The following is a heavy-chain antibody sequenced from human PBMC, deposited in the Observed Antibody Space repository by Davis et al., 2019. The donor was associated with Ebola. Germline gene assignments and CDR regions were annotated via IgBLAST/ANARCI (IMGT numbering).Heavy chain of an antibody. CDR3: ARGRRYSYGPPRY. V-gene: IGHV4-34*01. J-gene: IGHJ4*02. Sequence: SETLSLTCAVYGGSFSGYYWSYIRQSPGKGLEWIGEVYDSENTNYNPSLKSRVTISVDTSKNQFSLKLSSVTAADTAVYYCARGRRYSYGPPRYWGQGTLVTVSS. CDR2: VYDSENT. CDR1: GGSFSGYY. D-gene: IGHD5-18*01.